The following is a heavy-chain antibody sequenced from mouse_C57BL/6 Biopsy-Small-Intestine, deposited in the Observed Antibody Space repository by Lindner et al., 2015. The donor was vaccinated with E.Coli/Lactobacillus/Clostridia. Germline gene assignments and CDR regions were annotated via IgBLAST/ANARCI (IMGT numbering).Heavy chain of an antibody. D-gene: IGHD4-1*01. CDR3: ARDVGRGKMGVD. CDR2: INPNIGGT. V-gene: IGHV1-72*04. J-gene: IGHJ4*01. Sequence: SVKVSCKASGYTFIDYYLHWVRQAPGQGLEWIGWINPNIGGTNYTEKFRGRVTMTRDTSISTAYMELSRLRSDDTAVYYRARDVGRGKMGVDWGQGTLVTVSS. CDR1: GYTFIDYY.